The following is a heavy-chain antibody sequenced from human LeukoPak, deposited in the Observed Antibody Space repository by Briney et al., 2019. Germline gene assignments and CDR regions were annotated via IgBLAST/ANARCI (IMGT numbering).Heavy chain of an antibody. CDR1: GGTFSSHA. Sequence: SVKVSCKASGGTFSSHAISWVRQAPGQGLEWMGRIIPIFGTANYAQKFQGRVTITTDESTSTAYMELSSLRSEDTAVYYCARGYCSGGSCYLDYWGQGTLVTVSS. CDR3: ARGYCSGGSCYLDY. CDR2: IIPIFGTA. J-gene: IGHJ4*02. V-gene: IGHV1-69*05. D-gene: IGHD2-15*01.